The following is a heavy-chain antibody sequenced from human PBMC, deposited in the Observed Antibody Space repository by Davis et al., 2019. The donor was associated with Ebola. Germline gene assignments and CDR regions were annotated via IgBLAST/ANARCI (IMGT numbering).Heavy chain of an antibody. D-gene: IGHD5-18*01. CDR1: GYTFTSYA. J-gene: IGHJ6*02. CDR3: ASGYSYGTRDYYYYYGMDV. Sequence: AASVKVSCKASGYTFTSYAMHWVRQAPGQRLEWMGWISAYNGNTNYAQKLQGRVTMTTDTSTSTAYMELRSLRSDDTAVYYCASGYSYGTRDYYYYYGMDVWGQGTTVTVSS. V-gene: IGHV1-18*01. CDR2: ISAYNGNT.